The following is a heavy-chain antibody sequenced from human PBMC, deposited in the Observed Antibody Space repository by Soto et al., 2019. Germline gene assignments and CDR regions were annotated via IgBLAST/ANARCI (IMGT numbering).Heavy chain of an antibody. V-gene: IGHV3-23*01. CDR1: VFSFSRYA. J-gene: IGHJ4*02. D-gene: IGHD5-12*01. Sequence: GGSLRLACAAPVFSFSRYAMMWVRQAPGKGQEWVAGMTGSGGDIRYADSVKGRFTISKDNSKNTLYLQMNSLRAEDTAIYYCAKDAVYNDGLWLVANWGQGTLVTVSS. CDR3: AKDAVYNDGLWLVAN. CDR2: MTGSGGDI.